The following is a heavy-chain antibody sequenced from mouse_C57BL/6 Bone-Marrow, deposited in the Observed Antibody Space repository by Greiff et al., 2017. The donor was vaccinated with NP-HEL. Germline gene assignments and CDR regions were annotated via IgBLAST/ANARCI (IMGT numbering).Heavy chain of an antibody. CDR2: IWGDGST. CDR3: AKEGIYYDYDGYYYAMDY. CDR1: GFSLTSYG. Sequence: QVQLKQSGPGLVAPSQSLSITCTVSGFSLTSYGVSWVRQPPGKGLEWLGVIWGDGSTNYHSALLSRLSISKDNSKSQGFLKLNRLQTDDTATYYCAKEGIYYDYDGYYYAMDYWGQGTSVTVSA. V-gene: IGHV2-3*01. J-gene: IGHJ4*01. D-gene: IGHD2-4*01.